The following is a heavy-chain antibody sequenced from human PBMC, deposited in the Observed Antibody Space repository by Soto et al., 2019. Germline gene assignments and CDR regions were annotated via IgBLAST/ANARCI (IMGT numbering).Heavy chain of an antibody. CDR1: GGSFSGYY. Sequence: SETLSLTCAVYGGSFSGYYWSWIRQPPGKGLEWIGEINHSGSTNYNPSPKSRVTISVDTSKNQFSLKLSSVTAADTAVYYCARTNYGDYSYYYYYMDVWGKGTTVTVSS. V-gene: IGHV4-34*01. CDR2: INHSGST. CDR3: ARTNYGDYSYYYYYMDV. J-gene: IGHJ6*03. D-gene: IGHD4-17*01.